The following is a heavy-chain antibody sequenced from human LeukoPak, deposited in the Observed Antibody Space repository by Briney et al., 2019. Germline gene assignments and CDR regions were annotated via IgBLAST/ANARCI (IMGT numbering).Heavy chain of an antibody. V-gene: IGHV4-61*02. CDR3: ARVGRTVFDAFDI. CDR2: IYTSGST. Sequence: SETLSLTCTVSGDSISSGDYYWSWIRQPAGKGLEWIGRIYTSGSTNYNPSLKSRVTISVDTSKNQFSLKLSSVTAADTAVYYCARVGRTVFDAFDIWGQGTMVTVSS. CDR1: GDSISSGDYY. D-gene: IGHD1-26*01. J-gene: IGHJ3*02.